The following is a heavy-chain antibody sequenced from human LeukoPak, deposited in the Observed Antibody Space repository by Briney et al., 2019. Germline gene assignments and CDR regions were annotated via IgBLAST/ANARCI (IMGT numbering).Heavy chain of an antibody. V-gene: IGHV4-59*01. Sequence: SETLSLTCTVSGGSISSYYWSWIRQPPGKGLEWIGYIYYSGSTNYNPSLESRVTISVDTSKNQFSLKLSSVTAADTAVYYCARVTTTVTPGQYYYYGMDVWGKGTTVTVSS. CDR1: GGSISSYY. J-gene: IGHJ6*04. D-gene: IGHD4-17*01. CDR2: IYYSGST. CDR3: ARVTTTVTPGQYYYYGMDV.